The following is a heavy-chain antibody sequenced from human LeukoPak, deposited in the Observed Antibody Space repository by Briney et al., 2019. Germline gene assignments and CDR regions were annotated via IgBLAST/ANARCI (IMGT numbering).Heavy chain of an antibody. CDR2: ISDFVDKT. Sequence: GGSLRLSCAGSGFSLGSYPMSWVRQAPGKGLEWVSSISDFVDKTYYADSVRGRFTISRENSEKSLYLQMSSLRVEDTAVYYCAKGKINHNGAFDAWGQGTRVTVSS. V-gene: IGHV3-23*01. J-gene: IGHJ3*01. CDR1: GFSLGSYP. CDR3: AKGKINHNGAFDA. D-gene: IGHD2-8*01.